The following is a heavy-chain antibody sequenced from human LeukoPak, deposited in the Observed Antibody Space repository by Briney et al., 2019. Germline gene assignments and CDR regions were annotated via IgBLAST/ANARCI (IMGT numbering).Heavy chain of an antibody. D-gene: IGHD2-2*01. Sequence: SENLSLTCTVSAVSISSGGYYWRWIRQHPGKGLELIAYIYSSGSTHYNPSLKSRVTIAVDTSKNQFSLKLSSVTAADTAVYYCARGGRDCSSTSCYGNWFDHWGQGTLVTVSS. J-gene: IGHJ5*02. CDR2: IYSSGST. CDR3: ARGGRDCSSTSCYGNWFDH. V-gene: IGHV4-31*03. CDR1: AVSISSGGYY.